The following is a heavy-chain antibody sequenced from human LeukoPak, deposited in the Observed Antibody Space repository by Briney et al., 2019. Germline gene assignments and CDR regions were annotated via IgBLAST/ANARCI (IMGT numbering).Heavy chain of an antibody. J-gene: IGHJ6*03. D-gene: IGHD4-17*01. Sequence: SETLSLTCTVSGGSISSYYWSWIRQPAGKGLEWIGRIYTSGSTNYNPSLKSRVTMPVDTSKNQFSLKLSSVTAADTAVYYCAREKATVTYYYYYYYMDVWGKGTTVTVSS. CDR3: AREKATVTYYYYYYYMDV. CDR1: GGSISSYY. V-gene: IGHV4-4*07. CDR2: IYTSGST.